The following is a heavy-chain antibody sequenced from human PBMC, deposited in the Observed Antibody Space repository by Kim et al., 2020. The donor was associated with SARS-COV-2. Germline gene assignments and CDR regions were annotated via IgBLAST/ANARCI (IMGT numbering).Heavy chain of an antibody. J-gene: IGHJ4*02. CDR3: ARGTNYYFDL. Sequence: ASVKVSCKASEYTFTAYNLHWVRQAPGQGPEWMGRIIPNSGVTIYAQKFRGRVTMTRDTSITTVYMELSRLTSDDTVVYYCARGTNYYFDLWGQGTLVTVSS. CDR1: EYTFTAYN. CDR2: IIPNSGVT. V-gene: IGHV1-2*05.